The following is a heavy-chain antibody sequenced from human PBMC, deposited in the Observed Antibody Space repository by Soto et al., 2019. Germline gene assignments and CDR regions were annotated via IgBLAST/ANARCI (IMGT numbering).Heavy chain of an antibody. J-gene: IGHJ4*02. V-gene: IGHV1-18*01. CDR2: ISAYNGNT. Sequence: QVQLVQSGAEVKKPGASVKVSCKASGYTFASYAISWMRQAPGQGLEWMGWISAYNGNTNYAQKLQGRVTRTTDTSTNKAYTALSRLRSADRAVYVSGSDCRPPDYWGQGTLVTVSS. CDR3: GSDCRPPDY. CDR1: GYTFASYA.